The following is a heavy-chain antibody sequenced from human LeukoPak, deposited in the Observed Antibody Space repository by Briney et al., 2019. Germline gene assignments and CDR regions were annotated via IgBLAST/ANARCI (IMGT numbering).Heavy chain of an antibody. CDR2: ISGDGSGK. CDR3: TRSPSLGGSYWGFDY. V-gene: IGHV3-7*05. CDR1: GFTFSSYW. D-gene: IGHD1-26*01. Sequence: GASLRPSCAASGFTFSSYWMTWVRQAPGKGLEWVASISGDGSGKWYVDSVKGRFTISRDNAKNSLSLQMISLRGDDTAVYYCTRSPSLGGSYWGFDYWGQGTLVTVSS. J-gene: IGHJ4*02.